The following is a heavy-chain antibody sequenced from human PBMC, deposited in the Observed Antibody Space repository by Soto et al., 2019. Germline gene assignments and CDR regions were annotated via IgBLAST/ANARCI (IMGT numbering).Heavy chain of an antibody. J-gene: IGHJ4*02. CDR2: ISAYNGNT. Sequence: QVQLVQSGAEVKKPGASVKVSCKASGYTFTSYGITWVRQAPGLGLEWMGWISAYNGNTKYAQKLQGRVTMTTETSASTAYMELSSLRSDDTAVYYCAREPTYFAYWGRGTLVTASS. V-gene: IGHV1-18*01. CDR3: AREPTYFAY. CDR1: GYTFTSYG.